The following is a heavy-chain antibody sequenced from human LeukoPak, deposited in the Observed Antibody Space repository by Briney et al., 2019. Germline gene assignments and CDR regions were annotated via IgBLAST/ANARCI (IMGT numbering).Heavy chain of an antibody. Sequence: PGGSLRLSCAASGFTFSSYGMYSVRQAPGKWMEWVAFIRYDGSNKYYVESVKGRFSISRDNSKNTLYLEMNSLRAEDTAIYYCAKGKGKLGAFQSDFDYWGQGTLVTVSS. CDR2: IRYDGSNK. CDR3: AKGKGKLGAFQSDFDY. V-gene: IGHV3-30*02. J-gene: IGHJ4*02. CDR1: GFTFSSYG. D-gene: IGHD1-26*01.